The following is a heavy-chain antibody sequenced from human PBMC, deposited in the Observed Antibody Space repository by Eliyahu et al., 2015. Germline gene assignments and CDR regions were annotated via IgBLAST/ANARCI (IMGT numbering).Heavy chain of an antibody. D-gene: IGHD3-10*01. CDR3: ARGRGVASPGDY. V-gene: IGHV3-30*01. J-gene: IGHJ4*02. CDR1: GFXLSRXA. Sequence: QVELVESGGGVVQPGRSLRLSCAAXGFXLSRXALHWXRQAPGAGLQWVSVISHDGINADYADSVRGRFTISRDNSKNMLYLEMNSLRPEDTAVYYCARGRGVASPGDYWGQGTLVTVSS. CDR2: ISHDGINA.